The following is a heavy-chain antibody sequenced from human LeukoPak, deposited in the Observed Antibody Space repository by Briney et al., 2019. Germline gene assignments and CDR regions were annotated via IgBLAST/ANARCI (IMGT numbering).Heavy chain of an antibody. CDR3: AKDGDDSGNLNYFDP. J-gene: IGHJ5*02. CDR2: ISWNSARK. Sequence: PGGSLRLSCAASGFAFDDYAMHWVRQTPGKGLEWVSGISWNSARKAYADSVKGRFTISRDNAKNSLFLQMNSLRVEDTALYYCAKDGDDSGNLNYFDPRGQGTLVTVSS. D-gene: IGHD3-10*01. CDR1: GFAFDDYA. V-gene: IGHV3-9*01.